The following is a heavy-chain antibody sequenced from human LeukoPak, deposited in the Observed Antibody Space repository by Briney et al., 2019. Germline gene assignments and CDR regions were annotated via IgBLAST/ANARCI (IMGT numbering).Heavy chain of an antibody. CDR1: GYTFSSYC. D-gene: IGHD3-10*01. J-gene: IGHJ4*02. CDR3: ARDSVDGSGTYYNDSPDY. CDR2: ISAYNGNT. Sequence: ASVNVSCKASGYTFSSYCISWVRQAPGQGLEWMGWISAYNGNTDYAQNLRGRLIMTTDTSTSTAYMELRSLRSDDTAVYYCARDSVDGSGTYYNDSPDYWGQGTLVTVSS. V-gene: IGHV1-18*01.